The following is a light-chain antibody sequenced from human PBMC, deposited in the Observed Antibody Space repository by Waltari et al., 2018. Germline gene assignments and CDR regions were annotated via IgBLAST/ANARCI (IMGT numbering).Light chain of an antibody. CDR2: HTN. V-gene: IGLV8-61*01. Sequence: QTVVTQEPSFSVSPSGTLTPTFGFRSGSGSTTHFTSWYQQTSGQATCTLIYHTNIRSSGFPDRFSGSILGNKAARVITGAQADDECDYYCMLYMPSGDWMFGGGTKLTVL. CDR3: MLYMPSGDWM. J-gene: IGLJ3*02. CDR1: SGSGSTTHF.